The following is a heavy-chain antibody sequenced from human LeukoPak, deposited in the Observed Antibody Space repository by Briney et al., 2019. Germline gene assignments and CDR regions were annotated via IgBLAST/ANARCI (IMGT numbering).Heavy chain of an antibody. CDR3: ARDVAARLSRSNYYYYGMDV. D-gene: IGHD6-6*01. CDR2: ISAYNGNT. Sequence: SVKVSCKASGYTFTSYGISWVRQAPGQGLEWMGWISAYNGNTNYAQKLQGRVTMTTDTSTSTAYMELGSLRSDDTAVYYCARDVAARLSRSNYYYYGMDVWGQGTTVTVSS. CDR1: GYTFTSYG. J-gene: IGHJ6*02. V-gene: IGHV1-18*01.